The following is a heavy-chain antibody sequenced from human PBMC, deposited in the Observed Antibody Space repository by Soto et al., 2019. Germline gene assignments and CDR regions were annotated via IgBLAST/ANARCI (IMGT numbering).Heavy chain of an antibody. Sequence: ASVKVSCKASGYTFPSYGISRVRQAPGQGLEWMGWMNPNNGNTAYAQKFQGRVTMTRDTSISTAYMELTSLRSEDTAVYYCAREFSDYSGYWGQGTLVTVSS. CDR1: GYTFPSYG. CDR2: MNPNNGNT. V-gene: IGHV1-8*02. CDR3: AREFSDYSGY. J-gene: IGHJ4*02. D-gene: IGHD6-25*01.